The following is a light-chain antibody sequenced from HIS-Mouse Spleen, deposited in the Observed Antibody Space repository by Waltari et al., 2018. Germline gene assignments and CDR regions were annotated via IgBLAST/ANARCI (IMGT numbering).Light chain of an antibody. Sequence: EIVLTQSPATLSLSPGERATLSCRASQSVSSYLAWYQQKPGQAPTLLIYDASNGATGIPARFSGSGSGTDFTLTISSLEPEDFAVYYCQQRSNWPWTFGQGTKVEIK. CDR1: QSVSSY. V-gene: IGKV3-11*01. J-gene: IGKJ1*01. CDR3: QQRSNWPWT. CDR2: DAS.